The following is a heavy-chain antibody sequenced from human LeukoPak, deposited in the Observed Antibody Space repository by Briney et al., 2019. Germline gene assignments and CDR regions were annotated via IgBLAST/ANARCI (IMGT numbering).Heavy chain of an antibody. CDR2: INHSGSI. J-gene: IGHJ4*02. V-gene: IGHV4-34*01. CDR1: GGSFSGYY. Sequence: PSETLSLTCAVYGGSFSGYYWSWIRQPPGKGLEWIGEINHSGSINYNPSLKSRVTISVDTSKNQFSLKLSSVTAADTAVYYCARYYYGSGSYYPAFDYWGQGTLVTVSS. CDR3: ARYYYGSGSYYPAFDY. D-gene: IGHD3-10*01.